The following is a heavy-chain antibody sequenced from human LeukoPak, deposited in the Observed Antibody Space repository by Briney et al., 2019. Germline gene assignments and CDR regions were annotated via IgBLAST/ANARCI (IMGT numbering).Heavy chain of an antibody. J-gene: IGHJ4*02. D-gene: IGHD2/OR15-2a*01. Sequence: GGSLRLSCAASGFTVSSNYMSWVRQAPGKGLEWVSVIYSGGSTYYADSVKGRFTISRDNSKNTLYLQMNSLRAEDTAVYYCAGRHPRNTVDFWGQGTLVTVSS. CDR2: IYSGGST. V-gene: IGHV3-66*04. CDR1: GFTVSSNY. CDR3: AGRHPRNTVDF.